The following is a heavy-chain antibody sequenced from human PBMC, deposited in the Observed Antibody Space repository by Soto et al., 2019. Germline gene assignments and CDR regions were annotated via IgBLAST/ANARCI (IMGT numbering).Heavy chain of an antibody. J-gene: IGHJ4*02. CDR3: ARDGSGSYFDLHY. CDR2: INPNSGGT. Sequence: GASVKVSCKASGYTFTGYYMHWVRQAPGQGLEWMGWINPNSGGTNYAQKFQGWVTMTRDTSISTAYMELSRLRSDDTAVYYCARDGSGSYFDLHYWGQGTLVTVSS. CDR1: GYTFTGYY. V-gene: IGHV1-2*04. D-gene: IGHD1-26*01.